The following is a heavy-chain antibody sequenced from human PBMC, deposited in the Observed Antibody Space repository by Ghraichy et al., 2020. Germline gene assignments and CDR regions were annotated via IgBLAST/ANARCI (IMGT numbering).Heavy chain of an antibody. V-gene: IGHV1-8*01. D-gene: IGHD6-13*01. CDR3: AATSSSWYRPFDY. J-gene: IGHJ4*02. Sequence: ASVKVSCKASGYTFTSYDINWVRQATGQGLEWMGWMNPNSGNTGYAQKFQGRVTMTRNTSISTAYMELSSLRSEDTAVYYCAATSSSWYRPFDYWGQGTLVTVSS. CDR1: GYTFTSYD. CDR2: MNPNSGNT.